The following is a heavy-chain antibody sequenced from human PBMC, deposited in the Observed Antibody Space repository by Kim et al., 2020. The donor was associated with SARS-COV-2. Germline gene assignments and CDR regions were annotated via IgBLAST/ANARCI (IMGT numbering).Heavy chain of an antibody. CDR3: ARHKLRVGYLYSPYGMDV. CDR2: ISAYNGNT. Sequence: ASVKVSCKTSGYTFNAYGISWVRQAPGQGFEWMGWISAYNGNTEYAQKVQGRVTMTRDTSTNTAYMELRSLRSDDTAVYYCARHKLRVGYLYSPYGMDVWGQGTTVTVSS. D-gene: IGHD3-16*02. J-gene: IGHJ6*02. CDR1: GYTFNAYG. V-gene: IGHV1-18*01.